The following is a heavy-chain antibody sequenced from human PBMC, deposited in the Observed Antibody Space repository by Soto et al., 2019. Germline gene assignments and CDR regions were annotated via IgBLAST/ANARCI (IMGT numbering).Heavy chain of an antibody. CDR1: GFTFSIYA. J-gene: IGHJ4*02. Sequence: EVQLLESGGGLVQPGGSLRLSCAASGFTFSIYAMSWVRQAPGKGLEWVSATSGSGGSTYYADSVKGRFTISRDNSKNTLYLQMNSLRAEDTAVYYCARFPAVADDSWGQVTLVTVSS. V-gene: IGHV3-23*01. D-gene: IGHD6-19*01. CDR2: TSGSGGST. CDR3: ARFPAVADDS.